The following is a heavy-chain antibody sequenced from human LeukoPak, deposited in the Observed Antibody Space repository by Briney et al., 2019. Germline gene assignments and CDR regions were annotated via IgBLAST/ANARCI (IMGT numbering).Heavy chain of an antibody. CDR2: IYSSGGT. V-gene: IGHV4-39*01. CDR1: GGSISSSSYY. D-gene: IGHD3-16*01. CDR3: AILVRETSRQEGGVGDKYFDY. Sequence: PSETLSLTCTVSGGSISSSSYYWGWIRQPPGKGLEWIGSIYSSGGTFYNPSLKSRVTISVDTSKNLFSLKLSSVTATDTAVFYCAILVRETSRQEGGVGDKYFDYWGQGTLVTVSS. J-gene: IGHJ4*02.